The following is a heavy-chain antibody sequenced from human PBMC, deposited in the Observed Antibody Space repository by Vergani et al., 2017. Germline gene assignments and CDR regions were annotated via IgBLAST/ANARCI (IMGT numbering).Heavy chain of an antibody. CDR1: GFTFSSYA. V-gene: IGHV3-23*01. CDR3: AKDDILTGYYPPYFDY. D-gene: IGHD3-9*01. CDR2: ISGSGGSP. Sequence: EVQLLESGGGLVQPGGSLRLSCAASGFTFSSYAMSWVRQAPGKGLEWVSAISGSGGSPYYADSVKGRFTISRDNSKNTQYLQMNSLRAEDTAVYYCAKDDILTGYYPPYFDYWGQGTLVTVSS. J-gene: IGHJ4*02.